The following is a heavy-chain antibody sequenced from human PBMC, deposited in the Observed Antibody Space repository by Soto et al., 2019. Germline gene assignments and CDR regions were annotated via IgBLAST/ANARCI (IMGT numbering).Heavy chain of an antibody. J-gene: IGHJ4*02. V-gene: IGHV4-4*02. CDR3: ARVVPVINCDFISGSQGKEEFDY. Sequence: QVQLRESGPGLVKPSGTLSLTCAVSGGSVRSSNRWSWVRQPPKKGLDWIGEIAHTGSTIYNPSLRRHVIFLLEKSKNEFAPQLRSVTAADTAVYYCARVVPVINCDFISGSQGKEEFDYWGQGTLVTVSS. CDR2: IAHTGST. CDR1: GGSVRSSNR. D-gene: IGHD3-10*01.